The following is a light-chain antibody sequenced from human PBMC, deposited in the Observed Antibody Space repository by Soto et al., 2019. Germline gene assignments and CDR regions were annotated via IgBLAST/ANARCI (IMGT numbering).Light chain of an antibody. V-gene: IGKV3-20*01. CDR2: RTS. CDR3: HQYGISPPRT. Sequence: EIVMTQSPATLSVSPGERATLSCRASQSISSNLAWYQQKPGQAPRLLMFRTSSRATGFPDRFSGSGSGTDFTLTIGRLEPEDFAVYYCHQYGISPPRTFGQGTKVDIK. J-gene: IGKJ1*01. CDR1: QSISSN.